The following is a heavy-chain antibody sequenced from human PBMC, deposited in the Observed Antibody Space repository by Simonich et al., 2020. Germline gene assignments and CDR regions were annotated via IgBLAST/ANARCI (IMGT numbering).Heavy chain of an antibody. V-gene: IGHV3-11*01. CDR3: ENLRTTEVAFDI. Sequence: GQGLEWVSYISSSGSTIYYADSVKGRFTISRDNAKNSLYLQMNSLRAEDTAVYYFENLRTTEVAFDIWDQGTMVTVSS. D-gene: IGHD1-7*01. J-gene: IGHJ3*02. CDR2: ISSSGSTI.